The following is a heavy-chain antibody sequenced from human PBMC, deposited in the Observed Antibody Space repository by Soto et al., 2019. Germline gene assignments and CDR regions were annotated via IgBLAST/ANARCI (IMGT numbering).Heavy chain of an antibody. V-gene: IGHV4-30-4*02. CDR3: ARTSLTILRPRNDYYGMGV. J-gene: IGHJ6*04. CDR1: GYSISSGECY. CDR2: FSYSWST. D-gene: IGHD3-3*01. Sequence: SDTLSLTCTIFGYSISSGECYWNLIPQLPVQGLELIGYFSYSWSTLFIPSLKRRVSITVDTSINQFSLNLSSVSAEDTAVYYCARTSLTILRPRNDYYGMGVWGIGTTVT.